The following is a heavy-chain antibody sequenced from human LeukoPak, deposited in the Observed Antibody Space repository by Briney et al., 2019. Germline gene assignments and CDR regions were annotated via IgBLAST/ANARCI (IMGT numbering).Heavy chain of an antibody. V-gene: IGHV3-23*01. CDR3: ARGAMYYYDRRQMDV. J-gene: IGHJ6*04. D-gene: IGHD3-22*01. CDR2: ISGSGGST. CDR1: GFTFSSYA. Sequence: GGSLRLSCAASGFTFSSYAMSWVRQAPGKGLEWVSAISGSGGSTYYADSVKGRFTISRDNSKNTLYLQMNSLRAEDTAVYYCARGAMYYYDRRQMDVWGKGTMVTVSS.